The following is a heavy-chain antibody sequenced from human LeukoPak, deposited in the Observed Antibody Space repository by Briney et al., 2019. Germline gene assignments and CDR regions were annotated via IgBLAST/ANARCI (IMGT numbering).Heavy chain of an antibody. V-gene: IGHV4-59*08. CDR3: ARGGTMTTVPL. CDR1: GGSFSGYY. CDR2: IFYSGRT. Sequence: SETLSLTCAVDGGSFSGYYWSWIRQPPGKGLEWIGYIFYSGRTNYNPSLKSRVTISVDTSKNQFSLKLSSVTAADTAVYYCARGGTMTTVPLWGQGTLVTVSS. J-gene: IGHJ4*02. D-gene: IGHD4-17*01.